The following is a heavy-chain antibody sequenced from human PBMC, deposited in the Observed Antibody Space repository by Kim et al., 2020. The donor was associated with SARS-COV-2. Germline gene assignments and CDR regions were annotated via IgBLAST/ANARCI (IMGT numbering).Heavy chain of an antibody. Sequence: GGSLRLSCAASGFTVSSNYMSWVRQAPGKGLEWVSVIYSGGSTYYADSVKGRFTISRDNSKNTLYLQMNSLRAEDTAVYYCARSGSSSWYQGYYYYYMDVWGKGTTVTVSS. CDR1: GFTVSSNY. V-gene: IGHV3-66*01. CDR3: ARSGSSSWYQGYYYYYMDV. D-gene: IGHD6-13*01. CDR2: IYSGGST. J-gene: IGHJ6*03.